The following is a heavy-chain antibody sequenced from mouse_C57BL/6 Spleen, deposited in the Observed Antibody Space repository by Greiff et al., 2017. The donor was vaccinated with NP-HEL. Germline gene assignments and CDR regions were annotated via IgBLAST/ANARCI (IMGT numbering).Heavy chain of an antibody. D-gene: IGHD1-1*01. CDR1: GYTFTSYD. CDR3: ARATVVAERDYFDY. CDR2: IYPRDGST. Sequence: QVQLQQSGPELVKPGASVKLSCKASGYTFTSYDINWVKQRPGQGLEWIGWIYPRDGSTKYNEKFKGKATLTVDTSSSTAYMELHSLTSEDSAVYFCARATVVAERDYFDYWGQGTTLTVSS. J-gene: IGHJ2*01. V-gene: IGHV1-85*01.